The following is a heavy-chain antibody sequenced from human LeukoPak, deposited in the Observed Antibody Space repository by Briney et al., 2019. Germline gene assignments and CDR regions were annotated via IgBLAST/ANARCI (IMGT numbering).Heavy chain of an antibody. D-gene: IGHD7-27*01. CDR3: AKDLGHYYYYMDV. Sequence: GGSLRLSCAASGFTFSSYAMHWVRQAPGKGLEWVAVISYDGSNKYYADSVKGRFTISRDNSKNTLYLQMNSLRAEDTAMYYCAKDLGHYYYYMDVWGKGTTVTVSS. CDR1: GFTFSSYA. V-gene: IGHV3-30-3*01. J-gene: IGHJ6*03. CDR2: ISYDGSNK.